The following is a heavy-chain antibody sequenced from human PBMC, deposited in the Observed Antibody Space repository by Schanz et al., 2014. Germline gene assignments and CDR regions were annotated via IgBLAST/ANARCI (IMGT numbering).Heavy chain of an antibody. CDR1: GFTFSSYG. CDR2: ISYHGSER. V-gene: IGHV3-30*03. Sequence: VQLVESGGGLVKPGGSLRLSCAASGFTFSSYGMNWVRQAPGKGLEWVAVISYHGSERYYADSVKGRFTISRDNSKNTLYLQMNSLRTEDTAVYYCARDKGGYYPFDYWGQGTLVAVSS. D-gene: IGHD3-3*01. CDR3: ARDKGGYYPFDY. J-gene: IGHJ4*02.